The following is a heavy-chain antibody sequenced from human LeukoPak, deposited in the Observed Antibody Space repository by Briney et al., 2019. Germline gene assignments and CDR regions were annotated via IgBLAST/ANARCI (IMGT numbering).Heavy chain of an antibody. V-gene: IGHV1-18*01. CDR2: ISAYNGDT. CDR1: GYTFTSYG. CDR3: ARDQAASGSYSGLDY. D-gene: IGHD1-26*01. J-gene: IGHJ4*02. Sequence: ASVKVSCKAPGYTFTSYGITWVRQAPGQGLEWMGWISAYNGDTNYAQKFQGRVTMATDTSTSTAYMEMRSLTSDDTAVYYCARDQAASGSYSGLDYWGQGTLVTASS.